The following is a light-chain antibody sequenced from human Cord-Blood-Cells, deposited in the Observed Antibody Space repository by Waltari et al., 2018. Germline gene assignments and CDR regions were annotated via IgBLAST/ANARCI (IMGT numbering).Light chain of an antibody. CDR3: QQYNSYSRT. CDR1: QSISSW. CDR2: KAS. J-gene: IGKJ1*01. V-gene: IGKV1-5*03. Sequence: IQMTQSRSTLSACVGDRVSITCRASQSISSWLAWYQQKPGKAPKLLIYKASSLESGVPSRFSGSGSGTEFTLTISSLQPDDFATYYCQQYNSYSRTFGQGTKVEIK.